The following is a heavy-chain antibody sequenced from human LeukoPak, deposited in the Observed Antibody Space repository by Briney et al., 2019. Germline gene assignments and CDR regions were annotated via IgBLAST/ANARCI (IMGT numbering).Heavy chain of an antibody. CDR1: GYTFTSYD. V-gene: IGHV1-8*03. CDR3: ARKGLRRNWFDP. D-gene: IGHD5-12*01. J-gene: IGHJ5*02. CDR2: MNPNCGNT. Sequence: ASVRVSCKASGYTFTSYDINWVRQATGQGLEWMGWMNPNCGNTGYAQKFQGRVTITRNTSISTAYMELSSLRSEDTAVYYCARKGLRRNWFDPWGQGTLVTVSS.